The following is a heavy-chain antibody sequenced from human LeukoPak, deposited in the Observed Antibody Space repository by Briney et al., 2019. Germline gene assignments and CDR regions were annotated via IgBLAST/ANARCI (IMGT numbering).Heavy chain of an antibody. V-gene: IGHV4-34*01. Sequence: SETLPLTCAVYGGSFSGYYWSWIRQPPGKGLEWIGEINHSGSTNYNPSLKSRVTISVDTSKNQFSLKLSSVTAADTAVYYCARTTEGGYTYDYFYYHMDVWGKGTTVTISS. CDR3: ARTTEGGYTYDYFYYHMDV. CDR2: INHSGST. J-gene: IGHJ6*03. D-gene: IGHD5-18*01. CDR1: GGSFSGYY.